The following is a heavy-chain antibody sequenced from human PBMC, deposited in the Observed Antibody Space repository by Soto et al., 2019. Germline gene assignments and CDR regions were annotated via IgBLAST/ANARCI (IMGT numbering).Heavy chain of an antibody. CDR2: IFHSGST. CDR1: GGSISSGVYY. D-gene: IGHD1-1*01. V-gene: IGHV4-31*03. J-gene: IGHJ4*02. Sequence: SETLSLTCTVSGGSISSGVYYWSWVRQNPGKGLEWIGYIFHSGSTYYIPSLNSRITMSVDTSKNQFSLKLSSVTAADTAVYYCARARTTPYFDYWGQGTLVTVSS. CDR3: ARARTTPYFDY.